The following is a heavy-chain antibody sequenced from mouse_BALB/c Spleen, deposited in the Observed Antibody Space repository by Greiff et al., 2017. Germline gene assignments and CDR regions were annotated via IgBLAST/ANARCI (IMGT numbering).Heavy chain of an antibody. CDR2: ISSGGST. CDR1: GFTFSSYA. V-gene: IGHV5-6-5*01. CDR3: ARDDYGDAMDY. Sequence: EVQLVESGGGLVKPGGSLKLSCAASGFTFSSYAMSWVRQTPEKRLEWVASISSGGSTYYPDSVKGRFTISRDNARNILYLQMSSLRSEDTAMYYCARDDYGDAMDYWGQGTSVTVSS. J-gene: IGHJ4*01. D-gene: IGHD2-4*01.